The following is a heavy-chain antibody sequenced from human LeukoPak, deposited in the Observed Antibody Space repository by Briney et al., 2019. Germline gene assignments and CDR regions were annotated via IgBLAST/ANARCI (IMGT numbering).Heavy chain of an antibody. V-gene: IGHV3-9*03. Sequence: PGMSLRLSCAASGFTFDDYAMHWVRQAPGKGLEWVSGISWNSGSIGYADSVKGRFTISRDNAKNSLYLQMNSLRAEDMALYYCAKGGLDDAFDIWGQGTMVTVSS. CDR3: AKGGLDDAFDI. D-gene: IGHD3-16*01. J-gene: IGHJ3*02. CDR1: GFTFDDYA. CDR2: ISWNSGSI.